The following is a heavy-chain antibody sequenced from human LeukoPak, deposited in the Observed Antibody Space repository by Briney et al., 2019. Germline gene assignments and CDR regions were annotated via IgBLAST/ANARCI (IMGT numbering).Heavy chain of an antibody. J-gene: IGHJ6*02. CDR2: IYYSGST. CDR3: ARAGYSSGDYYYGMDV. Sequence: PSETLSLTCTVSGGSISSSSYYWGWIRQPPGKGLEWIGYIYYSGSTNYNPSLKSRVTISVDTSKNQFSLKLSSVTAADTAVYYCARAGYSSGDYYYGMDVWGQGTTVTVSS. CDR1: GGSISSSSYY. V-gene: IGHV4-61*05. D-gene: IGHD6-19*01.